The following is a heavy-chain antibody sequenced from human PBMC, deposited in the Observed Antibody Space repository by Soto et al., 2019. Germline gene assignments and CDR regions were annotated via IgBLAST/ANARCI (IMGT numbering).Heavy chain of an antibody. CDR1: GGSFSGYY. CDR2: INHSGST. J-gene: IGHJ5*02. V-gene: IGHV4-34*01. D-gene: IGHD3-3*01. CDR3: ATASGGDFWSGSPNWFDP. Sequence: SETLSLTCAVYGGSFSGYYWSWIRQPPGKGLEWIGEINHSGSTNYNPSLKSRVTISVDTSKNQFPLKLSSVTAADTAVYYCATASGGDFWSGSPNWFDPWGQGTLVTVSS.